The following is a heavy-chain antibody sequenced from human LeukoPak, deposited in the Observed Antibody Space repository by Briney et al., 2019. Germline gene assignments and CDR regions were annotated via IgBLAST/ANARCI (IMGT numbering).Heavy chain of an antibody. Sequence: SETLSLTCTVSGGSISSYYWSWIRQPPGKGLEWIGYIYYSGSTNYNPSLKSRVAMSVDTSNNQFFLRLTSVTAADTALYYCARGRFELPYWGQGTLVTVPS. CDR3: ARGRFELPY. CDR1: GGSISSYY. CDR2: IYYSGST. V-gene: IGHV4-59*01. D-gene: IGHD2-15*01. J-gene: IGHJ4*02.